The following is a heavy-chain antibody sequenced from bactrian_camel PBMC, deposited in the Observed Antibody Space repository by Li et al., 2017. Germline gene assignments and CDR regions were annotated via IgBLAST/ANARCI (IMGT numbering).Heavy chain of an antibody. CDR3: AAGTWGKDVDYDCLNY. J-gene: IGHJ4*01. CDR2: IVSSYGGT. V-gene: IGHV3S63*01. CDR1: AYAYSYYC. D-gene: IGHD4*01. Sequence: HVQLVESGGGSVQAGESLRLSCAASAYAYSYYCMAWFRQAPGKEREEVATIVSSYGGTKYTDPVKGRFTISQDNAKNTLYLQMNSLKTEDTAVYYCAAGTWGKDVDYDCLNYWGQGTQVTVS.